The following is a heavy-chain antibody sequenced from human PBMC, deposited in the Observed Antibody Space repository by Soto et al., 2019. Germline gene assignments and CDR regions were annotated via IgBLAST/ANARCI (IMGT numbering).Heavy chain of an antibody. CDR2: IYHSGST. Sequence: QVQLQESGPGLVKPSGTLSLTCAVSGGSISSSNWWSWVRQPPGKGLEWIGAIYHSGSTNYIPSLQSRVTIAVDKSKNQFSLKRSAVTAADTAVYYCARAAGSGFDYWGQGTLVTVSS. D-gene: IGHD3-10*01. J-gene: IGHJ4*02. CDR1: GGSISSSNW. CDR3: ARAAGSGFDY. V-gene: IGHV4-4*02.